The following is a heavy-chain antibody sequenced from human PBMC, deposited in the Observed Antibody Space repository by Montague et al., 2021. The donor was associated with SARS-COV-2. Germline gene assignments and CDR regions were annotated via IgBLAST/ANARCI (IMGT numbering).Heavy chain of an antibody. J-gene: IGHJ4*02. D-gene: IGHD3-9*01. CDR2: ISNGGRT. CDR3: ARHRRYDVLTYCPDF. CDR1: GGSFDSDNFY. Sequence: SETLSLTCSVSGGSFDSDNFYWGWIRQPPGKRLEWIGVISNGGRTFYNPSLKSRVTISVHTSRNQFSLNLKSVTAADTAVYYCARHRRYDVLTYCPDFWGQGIMVTVSS. V-gene: IGHV4-39*01.